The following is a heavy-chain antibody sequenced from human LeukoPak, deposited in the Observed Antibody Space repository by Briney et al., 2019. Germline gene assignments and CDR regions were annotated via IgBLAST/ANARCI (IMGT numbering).Heavy chain of an antibody. CDR1: GFTFSSYW. V-gene: IGHV3-74*01. CDR2: INTDGSST. D-gene: IGHD6-19*01. Sequence: PGGSLRLSCAASGFTFSSYWMQWARQAPGKGLVWVSRINTDGSSTSYADSVKGRFTISRDNAKNTLYLQMNSLRAEDTAVYYCVREAYTSGWPNLDYWGQGTLVTVSS. J-gene: IGHJ4*02. CDR3: VREAYTSGWPNLDY.